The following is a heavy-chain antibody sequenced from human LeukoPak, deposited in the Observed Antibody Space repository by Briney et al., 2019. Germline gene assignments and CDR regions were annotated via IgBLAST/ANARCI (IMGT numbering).Heavy chain of an antibody. V-gene: IGHV4-38-2*01. J-gene: IGHJ4*02. CDR2: IYHSGST. CDR3: ARFGFEPDKSPFAY. Sequence: SETLSLTCSVSGYSISSGYYWGWIRQPPGQGLEWIGSIYHSGSTYYNPSLKSRVTISVDTSKNQFSLKLSSVTAADPAVYYCARFGFEPDKSPFAYWGQGTLVTVSS. D-gene: IGHD1-14*01. CDR1: GYSISSGYY.